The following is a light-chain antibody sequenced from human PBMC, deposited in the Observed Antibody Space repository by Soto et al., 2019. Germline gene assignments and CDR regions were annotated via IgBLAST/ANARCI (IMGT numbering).Light chain of an antibody. Sequence: QSALTQPASVSGAPGQSITISCTGTSSDVGGYNYVSWYQQHPGKAPKLMIYDVSNRPSGVSNRFSGSKSGNTASLTISGLQAEDEDDYYCSSYTSSSARVFGGGTQVTVL. V-gene: IGLV2-14*01. CDR1: SSDVGGYNY. J-gene: IGLJ3*02. CDR3: SSYTSSSARV. CDR2: DVS.